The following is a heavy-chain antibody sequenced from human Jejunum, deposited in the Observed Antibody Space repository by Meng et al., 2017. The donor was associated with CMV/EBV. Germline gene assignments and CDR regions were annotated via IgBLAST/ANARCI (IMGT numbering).Heavy chain of an antibody. CDR1: GRSTDSYY. Sequence: SLACTFSGRSTDSYYLTWIRQPPWKGLEWIGYVYYSVSTNYNPSLKSRVTISVDTSNNQFSLKLRYVTAADTAVYYCARDNRGMDVWGQGTTVTVSS. V-gene: IGHV4-59*01. CDR2: VYYSVST. J-gene: IGHJ6*02. CDR3: ARDNRGMDV.